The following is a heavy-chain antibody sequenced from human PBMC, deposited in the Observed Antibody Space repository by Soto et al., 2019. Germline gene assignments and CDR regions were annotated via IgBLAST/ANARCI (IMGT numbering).Heavy chain of an antibody. CDR1: GGSISSGGYY. J-gene: IGHJ3*02. CDR3: ASYQQSYAFDI. D-gene: IGHD2-2*01. V-gene: IGHV4-31*03. Sequence: QVQLQESGPGLVKPSQTLSLTCTVSGGSISSGGYYWSWIRQHPGKGLEWIGYIFYSRSTYYNPSLKSRVTISVDTSKNQFSLKLSSVTAADTAVYHCASYQQSYAFDIWGQGTMVTVSS. CDR2: IFYSRST.